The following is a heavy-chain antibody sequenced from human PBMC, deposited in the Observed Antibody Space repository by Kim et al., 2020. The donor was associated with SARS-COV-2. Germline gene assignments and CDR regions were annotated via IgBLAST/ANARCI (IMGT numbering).Heavy chain of an antibody. V-gene: IGHV3-74*01. CDR3: ARDLWYSSSWSRFYYYYGMDV. D-gene: IGHD6-13*01. CDR2: INSDGSST. J-gene: IGHJ6*02. Sequence: GGSLRLSCAASGFTFSSYWMHWVRQAPGKGLVWVSRINSDGSSTSYADSVKGRFTISRDNAKNTLYLQMNSLRAEDTAVYYCARDLWYSSSWSRFYYYYGMDVWGQGTTVTVSS. CDR1: GFTFSSYW.